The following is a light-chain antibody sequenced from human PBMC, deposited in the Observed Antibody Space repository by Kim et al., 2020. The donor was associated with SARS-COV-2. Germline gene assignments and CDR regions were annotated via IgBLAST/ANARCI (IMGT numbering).Light chain of an antibody. CDR1: SGSIASNY. J-gene: IGLJ3*02. Sequence: GKTVTISCTRSSGSIASNYVQWYQQRTRSSPTTVIYEDNQRPSGVPDRFSGSIDSSSNSASLTISGLKTEDEADYYCQSYDSSNWVFGGGTQLTVL. CDR2: EDN. V-gene: IGLV6-57*01. CDR3: QSYDSSNWV.